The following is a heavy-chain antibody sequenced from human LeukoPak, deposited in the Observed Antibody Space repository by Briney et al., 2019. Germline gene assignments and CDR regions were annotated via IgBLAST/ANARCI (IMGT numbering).Heavy chain of an antibody. CDR2: ISGSGGST. V-gene: IGHV3-23*01. CDR1: GLTFSSYA. J-gene: IGHJ4*02. D-gene: IGHD3-9*01. CDR3: AKAPALVLRYFDWLLYNGYYFDY. Sequence: GGSLRLSCAASGLTFSSYAMSWVRQAPGKGLEWVSAISGSGGSTYYADSVKGRFTISRDNSKNTLYLQMNSLRAEDTAVYYCAKAPALVLRYFDWLLYNGYYFDYWGQGTLVTVSS.